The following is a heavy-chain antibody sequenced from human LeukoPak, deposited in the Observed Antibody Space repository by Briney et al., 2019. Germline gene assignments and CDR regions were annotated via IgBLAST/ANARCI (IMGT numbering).Heavy chain of an antibody. CDR1: GYSISSGYY. J-gene: IGHJ4*02. Sequence: PSETLSLTCTVSGYSISSGYYWGWIRQPPGKGLEWIGRIYTSGSTNYNPSLKSRVTISVDTSKNQFSLKLSSVTAADTAVYYCARDPYYDSSGYYPLGVWGQGTLVTVSS. CDR3: ARDPYYDSSGYYPLGV. D-gene: IGHD3-22*01. CDR2: IYTSGST. V-gene: IGHV4-38-2*02.